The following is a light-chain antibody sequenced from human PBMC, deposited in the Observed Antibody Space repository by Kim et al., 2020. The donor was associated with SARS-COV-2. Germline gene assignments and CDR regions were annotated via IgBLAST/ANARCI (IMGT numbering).Light chain of an antibody. V-gene: IGLV2-14*03. J-gene: IGLJ2*01. Sequence: IPVHSTGTSCAVDGFSYISACQQQPGKAPTLMLYIFNNRPAGFAIRFSVSKSGNAASLTISGLRAQAEADYYCSSYTCDSTLVVFGGGTKLTVL. CDR2: IFN. CDR1: SCAVDGFSY. CDR3: SSYTCDSTLVV.